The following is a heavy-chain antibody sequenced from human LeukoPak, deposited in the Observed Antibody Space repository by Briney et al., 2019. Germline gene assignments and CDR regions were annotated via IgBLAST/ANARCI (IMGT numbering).Heavy chain of an antibody. CDR1: GFSLSTSGMC. CDR2: IDWDDDK. J-gene: IGHJ4*02. Sequence: SGPTLVKPTQTLTLTCTFSGFSLSTSGMCVSWIRQPPGKALEWLARIDWDDDKYYSTSLKTRLTISKDTSKNQVVLTMTNMDPVDTATYYCARARVAAAGTAYFDYWGQGTLVTVSS. D-gene: IGHD6-13*01. CDR3: ARARVAAAGTAYFDY. V-gene: IGHV2-70*11.